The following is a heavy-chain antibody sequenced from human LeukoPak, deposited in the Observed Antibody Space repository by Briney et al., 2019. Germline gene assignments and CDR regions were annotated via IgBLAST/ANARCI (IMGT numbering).Heavy chain of an antibody. CDR3: ARGGDYGDPEDYDAFDI. CDR1: GYTFTGYY. V-gene: IGHV1-2*02. Sequence: ASVKVSCKASGYTFTGYYMHWVRQAPGQGLEWMGWINPNSGGTNYAQKFQGRVTITRDRSMSTAYMELSSLRSEDTAMYYCARGGDYGDPEDYDAFDIWGQGTMVTVSS. D-gene: IGHD4-17*01. J-gene: IGHJ3*02. CDR2: INPNSGGT.